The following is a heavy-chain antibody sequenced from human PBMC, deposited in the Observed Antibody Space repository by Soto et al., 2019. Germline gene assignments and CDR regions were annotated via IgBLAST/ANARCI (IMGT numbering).Heavy chain of an antibody. V-gene: IGHV4-59*01. D-gene: IGHD2-2*01. Sequence: PSQPPPHPHPFSDFPSSTYYWNRILQPPGKGLEWIGYIHYSGSTTYNPSPKSRVTISVDTSKNQLSLKLSSVTAADTAVYYCARRDCTSTSSCGPIDPWGQGTPVTVSS. J-gene: IGHJ5*02. CDR3: ARRDCTSTSSCGPIDP. CDR2: IHYSGST. CDR1: DFPSSTYY.